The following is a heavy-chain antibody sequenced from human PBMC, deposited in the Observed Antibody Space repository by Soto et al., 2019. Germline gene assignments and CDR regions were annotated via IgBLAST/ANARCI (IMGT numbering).Heavy chain of an antibody. CDR2: ISGSGGST. CDR3: AKGKERIAAAAPEDYYYYYGMDV. D-gene: IGHD6-13*01. V-gene: IGHV3-23*01. CDR1: GFTFSSYA. Sequence: GGSLRLSCAASGFTFSSYAMSWVRQAPGKGLEWVSAISGSGGSTYYADSVKGRFTISRDNSKNTLYLQMNSLRAEDTAVYYCAKGKERIAAAAPEDYYYYYGMDVWGQGTTVTVSS. J-gene: IGHJ6*02.